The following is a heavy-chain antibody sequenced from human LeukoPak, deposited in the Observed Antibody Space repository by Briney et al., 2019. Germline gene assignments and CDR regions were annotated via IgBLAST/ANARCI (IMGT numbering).Heavy chain of an antibody. CDR3: AREHFRVRGPETWFDP. J-gene: IGHJ5*02. CDR2: INPYNGDT. CDR1: GYNINNYG. D-gene: IGHD3-10*01. Sequence: VASVKVSCKASGYNINNYGIIWVRLALRHGLEWMGWINPYNGDTDYAQKFQGRVTMTTDTSTSTAYMEVGSLRSDDTAVYYCAREHFRVRGPETWFDPWGQGTFVTVSS. V-gene: IGHV1-18*01.